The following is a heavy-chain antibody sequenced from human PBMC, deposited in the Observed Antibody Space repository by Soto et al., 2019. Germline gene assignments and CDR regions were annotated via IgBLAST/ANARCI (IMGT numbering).Heavy chain of an antibody. Sequence: EVHLLESGGVLVQPGGSLRLSCAASGFTFSNYAMSWVRQAPGKGLEWVSGISTNVVTTYYADSVKGRFTIARDNSKSMLYRQLNTLRGDDTAVYYCANLDWSQLPNNFDYWGQGTLVTVSS. J-gene: IGHJ4*02. CDR2: ISTNVVTT. CDR1: GFTFSNYA. CDR3: ANLDWSQLPNNFDY. V-gene: IGHV3-23*01. D-gene: IGHD2-2*01.